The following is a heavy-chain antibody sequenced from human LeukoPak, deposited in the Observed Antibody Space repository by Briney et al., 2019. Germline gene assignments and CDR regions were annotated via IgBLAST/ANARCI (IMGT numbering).Heavy chain of an antibody. CDR2: IYHSGST. Sequence: SETLSLTCTVSGYSISSGYYWGWIRQPPGKGLEWIGSIYHSGSTYYNPSLKSQVTISVDTSKNQFSLKLSSVTAVDTAVYYCARGRRGQQLDAFDIWGQGTMVTVSS. V-gene: IGHV4-38-2*02. CDR1: GYSISSGYY. CDR3: ARGRRGQQLDAFDI. J-gene: IGHJ3*02. D-gene: IGHD6-13*01.